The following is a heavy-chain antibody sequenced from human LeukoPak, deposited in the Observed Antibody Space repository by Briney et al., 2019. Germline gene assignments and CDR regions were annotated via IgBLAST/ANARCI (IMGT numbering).Heavy chain of an antibody. D-gene: IGHD6-13*01. CDR1: GFTVSSNY. J-gene: IGHJ4*02. Sequence: GGSLRLSCAASGFTVSSNYMSWVRQAPGKGLEWDSVIYSGGSTYYADSVKGRFTISRDNSKNTLYLQMNSLRAEDTAVYYCARDDRQQLVFDYWGQGTLVTVSS. CDR3: ARDDRQQLVFDY. V-gene: IGHV3-66*01. CDR2: IYSGGST.